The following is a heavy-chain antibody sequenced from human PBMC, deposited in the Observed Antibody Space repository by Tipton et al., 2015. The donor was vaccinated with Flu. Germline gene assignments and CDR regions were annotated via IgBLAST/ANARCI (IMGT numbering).Heavy chain of an antibody. CDR1: GFTFTTYS. J-gene: IGHJ4*02. CDR3: AREEGHYYDTSGFFDY. D-gene: IGHD3-22*01. V-gene: IGHV3-7*01. Sequence: SLRLSCAASGFTFTTYSMNWVRQAPGKGLEWVANINQDGSEKYYVDSVKGRFTISRDKAKNSLYLQMNSLRAEDTAVYYCAREEGHYYDTSGFFDYWGQGTLVTVSS. CDR2: INQDGSEK.